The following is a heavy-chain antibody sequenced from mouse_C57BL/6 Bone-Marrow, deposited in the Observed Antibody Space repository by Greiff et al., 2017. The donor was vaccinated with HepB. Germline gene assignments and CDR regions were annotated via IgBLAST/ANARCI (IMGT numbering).Heavy chain of an antibody. CDR2: ISSGGDYI. J-gene: IGHJ2*01. CDR1: GFTFSSYA. D-gene: IGHD4-1*01. V-gene: IGHV5-9-1*02. CDR3: TRERTGTMDFDY. Sequence: DVMLVESGEGLVKPGGSLKLSCAASGFTFSSYAMSWVRQTPEKRLEWVAYISSGGDYIYYADTVKGRFTISRDNARNTLYLQMSSLKSEDTAMYYCTRERTGTMDFDYWGQGTTLTVSS.